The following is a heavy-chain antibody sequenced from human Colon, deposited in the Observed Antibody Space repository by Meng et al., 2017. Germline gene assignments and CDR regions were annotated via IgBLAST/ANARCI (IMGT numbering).Heavy chain of an antibody. CDR2: IYYSGGT. CDR3: AREQSDYFDY. V-gene: IGHV4-39*07. Sequence: SETLSLTCTVSGASIGSSDFYWGWIRQPPGRGLEWIATIYYSGGTYYNPSLKSRVTISLDTSKNQLSLDLSSVTAADTAVYYCAREQSDYFDYWGQGTLVTVSS. J-gene: IGHJ4*02. CDR1: GASIGSSDFY.